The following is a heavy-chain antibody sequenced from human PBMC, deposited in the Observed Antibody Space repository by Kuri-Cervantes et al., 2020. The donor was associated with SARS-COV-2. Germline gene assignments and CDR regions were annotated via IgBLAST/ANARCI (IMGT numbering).Heavy chain of an antibody. CDR2: INHSGST. V-gene: IGHV4-34*01. J-gene: IGHJ6*02. CDR1: GGFFSGSY. Sequence: SQTLSLTCAVYGGFFSGSYWSWIRQPPGKGLEWIGEINHSGSTNYNPSLKSRVTISVDTSKNQFSLKLSSVTAADTAVYDCARGGRIAVAGILLPLYYYGMDVWGQGTTVTVSS. CDR3: ARGGRIAVAGILLPLYYYGMDV. D-gene: IGHD6-19*01.